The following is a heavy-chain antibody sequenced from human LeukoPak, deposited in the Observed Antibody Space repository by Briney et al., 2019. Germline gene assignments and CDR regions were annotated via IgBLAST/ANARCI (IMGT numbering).Heavy chain of an antibody. CDR2: IIPIFGTA. V-gene: IGHV1-69*05. CDR1: GGTFSSYA. D-gene: IGHD5-18*01. CDR3: ASNWGYSYGYPVYYYMDV. Sequence: SVTVSCKASGGTFSSYAISWVRQAPGQGLEWMGGIIPIFGTANYAQKFQGRVTITTDESTSTAYMELSSLRSEDTAVYYYASNWGYSYGYPVYYYMDVWGKGTTVTVSS. J-gene: IGHJ6*03.